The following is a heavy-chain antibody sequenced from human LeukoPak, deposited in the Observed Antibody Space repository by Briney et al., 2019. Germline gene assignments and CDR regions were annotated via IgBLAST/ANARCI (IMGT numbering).Heavy chain of an antibody. Sequence: PSETLSLTCAVSGDSVTSSLSYWGWIRQSPGKGLEGVGCLFYPGRTYSNPSLKTRVTISVDPSKNHLSLNLTSVTAADTAVYYCAGLNTRLTILAWGQGTLVTVSS. CDR1: GDSVTSSLSY. CDR3: AGLNTRLTILA. D-gene: IGHD3-3*01. CDR2: LFYPGRT. V-gene: IGHV4-39*02. J-gene: IGHJ5*02.